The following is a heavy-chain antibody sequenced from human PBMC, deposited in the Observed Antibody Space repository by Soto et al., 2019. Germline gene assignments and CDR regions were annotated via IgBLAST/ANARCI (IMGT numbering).Heavy chain of an antibody. CDR1: GGTFSSYA. CDR2: IVPIVGTT. J-gene: IGHJ4*02. CDR3: VRVVAIPGYPDH. Sequence: QVQLVQSGAEVRQPASSVKVSCKTSGGTFSSYAISWVRQAPGQGLEWMGGIVPIVGTTTYAQKFQGRVTMTADDAASTAYMQWSRLRSDATAVYDCVRVVAIPGYPDHWGQGTLVTVSS. V-gene: IGHV1-69*12. D-gene: IGHD5-12*01.